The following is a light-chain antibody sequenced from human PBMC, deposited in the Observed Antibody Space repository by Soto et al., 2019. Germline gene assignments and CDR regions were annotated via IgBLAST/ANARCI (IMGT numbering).Light chain of an antibody. V-gene: IGLV3-21*02. CDR1: NIGSKT. J-gene: IGLJ2*01. CDR2: DDS. CDR3: QAWEISSDVV. Sequence: SYELTQPPSVSVAPGQTARLSCGGDNIGSKTVHWYQQKPGQAPVLVVYDDSDRPSGIPERFSGSNSGNTATLTISRVEAGDEADYYCQAWEISSDVVFGGGTKLTVL.